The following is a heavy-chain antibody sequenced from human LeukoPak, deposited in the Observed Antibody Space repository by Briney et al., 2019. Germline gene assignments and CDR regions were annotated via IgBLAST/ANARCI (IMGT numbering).Heavy chain of an antibody. Sequence: ASVKVSCKASGYTFTAYYMHWVRHAPGQGREWMGWINPNSGGTNFLQKFQGRVTMTRDTSISTAYMELSRLTSDDTAVYYCAFGWGSYLISDWGQGTLVTVSS. V-gene: IGHV1-2*02. CDR2: INPNSGGT. CDR3: AFGWGSYLISD. J-gene: IGHJ4*02. D-gene: IGHD3-10*01. CDR1: GYTFTAYY.